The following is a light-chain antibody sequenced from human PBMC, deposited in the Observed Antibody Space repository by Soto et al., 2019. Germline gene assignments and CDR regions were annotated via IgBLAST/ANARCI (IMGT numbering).Light chain of an antibody. Sequence: DIQMTQSPTSLFASVGDRITITCQASQDISDFLNWYQQKPGKAPKVLISDTSKLQTGVPSRFSGSGSGTHFTLTISSLQPEDSATYFRQQYDDLPITFGQGTRLEIK. J-gene: IGKJ5*01. V-gene: IGKV1-33*01. CDR3: QQYDDLPIT. CDR1: QDISDF. CDR2: DTS.